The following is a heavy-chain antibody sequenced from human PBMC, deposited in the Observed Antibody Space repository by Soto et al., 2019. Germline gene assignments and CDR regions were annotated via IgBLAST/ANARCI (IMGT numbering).Heavy chain of an antibody. CDR3: ARLVGSGDAFDI. J-gene: IGHJ3*02. Sequence: GGSLRLSCAASGFTFSSYSMNWVHQAPGKGLEWVSSISSSSSYIYYADSVKGRFTISRDNAKNSLYLQMNSLRAEDTAVYYCARLVGSGDAFDIWGQGTMVTVSS. V-gene: IGHV3-21*01. CDR2: ISSSSSYI. CDR1: GFTFSSYS. D-gene: IGHD2-15*01.